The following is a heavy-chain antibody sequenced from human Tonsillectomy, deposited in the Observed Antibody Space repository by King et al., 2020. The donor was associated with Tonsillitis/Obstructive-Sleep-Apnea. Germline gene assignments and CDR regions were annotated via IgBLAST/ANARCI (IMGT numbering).Heavy chain of an antibody. D-gene: IGHD3-22*01. CDR2: IYYSGST. CDR1: GGSISSSRYY. Sequence: LQLQESGPGLVKPSETLSLTCTVSGGSISSSRYYWGWIRQPPGKGLEWIGSIYYSGSTYYNPSLKSRVTISVDTSKNQFSLKLSSVTAADTAVYYCARRKTYYYDSSGYHIDYWGQGTLVTVSS. J-gene: IGHJ4*02. CDR3: ARRKTYYYDSSGYHIDY. V-gene: IGHV4-39*01.